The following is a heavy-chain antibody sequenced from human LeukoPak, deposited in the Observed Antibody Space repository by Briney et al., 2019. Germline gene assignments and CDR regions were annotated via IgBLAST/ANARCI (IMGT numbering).Heavy chain of an antibody. CDR1: GGSFSGYY. D-gene: IGHD5-18*01. Sequence: SETLSLTCAVYGGSFSGYYWSWIRQPPGKGLEWIGEINHSGSTNYNPSLKSRVTISVDTSKNQFSLKLSSVTAADTAVYSDTAMVTVWFDPWGQGTLVTVSS. CDR3: TAMVTVWFDP. CDR2: INHSGST. J-gene: IGHJ5*02. V-gene: IGHV4-34*03.